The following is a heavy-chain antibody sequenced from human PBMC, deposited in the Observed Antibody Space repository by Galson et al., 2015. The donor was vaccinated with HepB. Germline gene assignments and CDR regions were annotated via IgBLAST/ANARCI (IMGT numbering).Heavy chain of an antibody. CDR3: ARDVSRDYSEIDY. CDR2: INPSGGST. D-gene: IGHD4-11*01. CDR1: GYTFTSYY. V-gene: IGHV1-46*01. J-gene: IGHJ4*02. Sequence: SVKVSCKASGYTFTSYYMHWVRQAPGQGFEWMGIINPSGGSTSYAQKFQGRVTMTRDTSTSTVYMELSSLRSEDTAVYYCARDVSRDYSEIDYWGQGTLVTVSS.